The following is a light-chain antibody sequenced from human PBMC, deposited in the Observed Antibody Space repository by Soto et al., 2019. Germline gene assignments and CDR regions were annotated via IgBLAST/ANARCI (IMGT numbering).Light chain of an antibody. J-gene: IGLJ1*01. CDR2: EGS. Sequence: QSVLTQPASVSGSPGQSITLSCTGTSSDVGSYNLVSWYQHHPGKAPKLMIYEGSKRPSGVPNRFSGSKSGNTASLTISGLQAEDEADYYCCSYAGSNTYVFGTGTKLTVL. CDR3: CSYAGSNTYV. V-gene: IGLV2-23*01. CDR1: SSDVGSYNL.